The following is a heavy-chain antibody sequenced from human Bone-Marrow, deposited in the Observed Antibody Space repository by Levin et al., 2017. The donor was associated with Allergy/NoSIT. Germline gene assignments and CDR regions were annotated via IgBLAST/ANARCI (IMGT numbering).Heavy chain of an antibody. J-gene: IGHJ4*02. V-gene: IGHV3-9*01. CDR1: GFTFDDYG. CDR3: TKGGSGWHYFDY. D-gene: IGHD6-19*01. CDR2: ISWNSENI. Sequence: GGSLRLSCEASGFTFDDYGMHWVRQRPGKGLEWVSSISWNSENIGYADSVKGRFTISRDNAKNSLFLEMNSLRPEDTGLYYCTKGGSGWHYFDYWGQGTLVTVSS.